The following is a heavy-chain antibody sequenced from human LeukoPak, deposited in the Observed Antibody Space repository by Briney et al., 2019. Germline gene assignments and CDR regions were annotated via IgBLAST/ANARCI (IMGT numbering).Heavy chain of an antibody. V-gene: IGHV1-8*03. CDR2: MNPNSVNT. CDR1: GYTFSSYD. J-gene: IGHJ5*02. CDR3: ARALSSFSWYGGYNWFDP. Sequence: ASVKLSCKASGYTFSSYDINWFRQSTGQRLEWRGWMNPNSVNTGYTQKFQCRSTITRNISISKAYMALSRLRSEDTAVYSCARALSSFSWYGGYNWFDPWGQGTLVTVSS. D-gene: IGHD6-13*01.